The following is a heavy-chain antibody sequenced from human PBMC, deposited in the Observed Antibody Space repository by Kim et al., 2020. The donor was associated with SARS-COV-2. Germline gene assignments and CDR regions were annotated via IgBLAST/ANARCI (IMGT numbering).Heavy chain of an antibody. D-gene: IGHD6-6*01. Sequence: SVKVSCKASGGTFSSYAISWVRQAPGQGLEWMGGIIPIFGTANYAQKFQGRVTITADESTSTAYMELSSLRSEDTAVYYCATGPSIAARPDYYYGMDVWGQGTTVTVSS. CDR1: GGTFSSYA. J-gene: IGHJ6*02. V-gene: IGHV1-69*13. CDR2: IIPIFGTA. CDR3: ATGPSIAARPDYYYGMDV.